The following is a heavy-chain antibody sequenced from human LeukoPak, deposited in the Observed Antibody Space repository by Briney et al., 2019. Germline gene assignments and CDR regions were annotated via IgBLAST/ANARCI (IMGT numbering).Heavy chain of an antibody. Sequence: SVKVSCKASGFTFTSSAVQWVRQARGQRLEWIGWIVVGSGKTNYAQKFQERVTITRDMSTSTAYMELSSLRSEDTAVYYWAAEVVVAAIDYWGQGTLVTVSS. CDR1: GFTFTSSA. CDR2: IVVGSGKT. V-gene: IGHV1-58*01. J-gene: IGHJ4*02. D-gene: IGHD2-15*01. CDR3: AAEVVVAAIDY.